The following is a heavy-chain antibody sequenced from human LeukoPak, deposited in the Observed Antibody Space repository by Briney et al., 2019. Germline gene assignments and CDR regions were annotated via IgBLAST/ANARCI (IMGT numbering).Heavy chain of an antibody. CDR2: IYSGGST. D-gene: IGHD6-13*01. V-gene: IGHV3-66*01. Sequence: GGSLRLSCAVSGFTVTTNSMSWVRQAPGKGLKWVSVIYSGGSTYYADSVKGRFTISRDYSKNTLYLQMNSLRAEDTAVYFCAKGPYSDSSEWFQYWGQGTLVTVSS. CDR1: GFTVTTNS. J-gene: IGHJ1*01. CDR3: AKGPYSDSSEWFQY.